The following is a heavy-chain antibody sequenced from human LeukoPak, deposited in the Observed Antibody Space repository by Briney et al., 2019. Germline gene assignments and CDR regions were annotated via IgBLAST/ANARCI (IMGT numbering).Heavy chain of an antibody. CDR1: GDSFSSDY. CDR3: ARDLVTVTKGFDI. J-gene: IGHJ3*02. Sequence: SETLSLTCAVSGDSFSSDYWTWIRQPPRRGQEWVGYISYIGTTNYNPSLKSRVTISIDTSKNQFSLKLSSVTTADTAVYYCARDLVTVTKGFDIWGLGTMVSVSS. CDR2: ISYIGTT. D-gene: IGHD4-17*01. V-gene: IGHV4-59*01.